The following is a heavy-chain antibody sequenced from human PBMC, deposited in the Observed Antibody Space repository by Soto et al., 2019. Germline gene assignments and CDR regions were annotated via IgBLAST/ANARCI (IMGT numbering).Heavy chain of an antibody. CDR3: XXXXXXXXYDWSGAFDI. CDR2: IYYSGTT. J-gene: IGHJ3*02. V-gene: IGHV4-31*03. CDR1: GGSISSGGYY. Sequence: QVQLQESGPGLVKPSQTLSLTCTVSGGSISSGGYYWSWIRQHPAKGLEWIGYIYYSGTTYYNPSLKSRVTISVDTSKNQFXXXXXXXXXXXXXXXXXXXXXXXXYDWSGAFDIWGQGTMVTVSS. D-gene: IGHD3-3*01.